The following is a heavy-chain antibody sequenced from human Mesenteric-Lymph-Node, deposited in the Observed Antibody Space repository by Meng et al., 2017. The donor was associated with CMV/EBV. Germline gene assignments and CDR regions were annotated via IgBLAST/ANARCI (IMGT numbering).Heavy chain of an antibody. CDR3: AKEGAVAGTGGLWDY. D-gene: IGHD6-19*01. V-gene: IGHV3-74*01. Sequence: GESLKISCAASGFTFSSYWMHWVRQAPGKGLVWVSRINSDGSSTSYADSVKGRFTISRDNAKNTLYLQMNSLRAEDTAVYYCAKEGAVAGTGGLWDYWGQGTLITVSS. CDR2: INSDGSST. CDR1: GFTFSSYW. J-gene: IGHJ4*02.